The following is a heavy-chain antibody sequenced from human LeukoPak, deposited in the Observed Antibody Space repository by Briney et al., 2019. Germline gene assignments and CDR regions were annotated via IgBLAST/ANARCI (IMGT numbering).Heavy chain of an antibody. Sequence: GESLRLSCAASGFTFSSYAMSWVRQAPGKGLEWVSAISGSGGSTYYADPVKGRFTISRDNSKNTLYLQLNSLRGEDTAVYYCAKDRVAGTGGGDDAFDIWGQGTMVTVSS. CDR3: AKDRVAGTGGGDDAFDI. V-gene: IGHV3-23*01. CDR1: GFTFSSYA. D-gene: IGHD6-19*01. J-gene: IGHJ3*02. CDR2: ISGSGGST.